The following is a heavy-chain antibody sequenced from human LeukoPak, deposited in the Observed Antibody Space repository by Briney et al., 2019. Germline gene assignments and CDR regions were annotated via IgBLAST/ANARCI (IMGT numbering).Heavy chain of an antibody. CDR3: AKDGSSSWYYYYYGMDV. J-gene: IGHJ6*02. CDR1: GFTFSSYA. D-gene: IGHD6-13*01. Sequence: PGASLRLSCAASGFTFSSYAMTWVRQAPGKGLEWVSTISGSGGSTYSADSVKGRFTIFRDNSKNTLYLQMSSLRAEDTAVYYCAKDGSSSWYYYYYGMDVWGQGTTVTVSS. CDR2: ISGSGGST. V-gene: IGHV3-23*01.